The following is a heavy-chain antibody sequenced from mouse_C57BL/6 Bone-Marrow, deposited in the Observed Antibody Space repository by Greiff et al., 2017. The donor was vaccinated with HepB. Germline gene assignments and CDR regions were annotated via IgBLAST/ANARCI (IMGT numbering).Heavy chain of an antibody. Sequence: QVQLQQSGPGLVQPSQSLSITCTVSGFSLTSYGVHWVRQSPGKGLEWLGVIWSGGSTDYNAAFISRLSISKDNSKSQVFFKMNSLQADDTAIYYCASPGIGYGAYWGQGTLVTVSA. CDR1: GFSLTSYG. CDR2: IWSGGST. V-gene: IGHV2-2*01. D-gene: IGHD2-2*01. CDR3: ASPGIGYGAY. J-gene: IGHJ3*01.